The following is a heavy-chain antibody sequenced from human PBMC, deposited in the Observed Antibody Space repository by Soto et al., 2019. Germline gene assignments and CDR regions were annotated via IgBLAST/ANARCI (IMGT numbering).Heavy chain of an antibody. CDR3: ARTSGSSNWYVPNFDY. CDR1: GFTFSSYG. CDR2: IWYDGSSK. J-gene: IGHJ4*02. D-gene: IGHD6-13*01. V-gene: IGHV3-33*01. Sequence: QVQLVESGGGVVQPGRSLRLSCAASGFTFSSYGIHWVRQPPGKGLEWVASIWYDGSSKYYADSVKGRFTISRDNSKNTLYLQMSSLRAEDTAVYYCARTSGSSNWYVPNFDYWGQGTLVTVSS.